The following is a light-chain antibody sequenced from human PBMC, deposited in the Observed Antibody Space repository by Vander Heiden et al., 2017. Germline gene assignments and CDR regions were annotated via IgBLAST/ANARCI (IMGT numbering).Light chain of an antibody. V-gene: IGKV4-1*01. CDR2: WAS. J-gene: IGKJ1*01. CDR1: QSVLYSSSNKNY. CDR3: QQYYSTPRT. Sequence: DIVMTQSPDSLAVFLGERATITCKSSQSVLYSSSNKNYLDWFQQKPGQPPKLLIYWASTRESGVPDRCSGGGSGTDFTLTISSLQAEDVAVYYCQQYYSTPRTFGQGTKVEIK.